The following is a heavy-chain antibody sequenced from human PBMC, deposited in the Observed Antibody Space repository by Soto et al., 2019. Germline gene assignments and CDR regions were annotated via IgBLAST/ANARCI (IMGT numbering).Heavy chain of an antibody. CDR1: GYTFTSYD. V-gene: IGHV1-8*01. Sequence: SVKVSCKASGYTFTSYDINWVRQATGQGLEWMGWMNPNSGNTGYAQKFQGRVTMTRNTSISTAYMELSSLRSEDTAVYYCARGTRGSGGSGWYLYAYWGQGTLVTVSS. D-gene: IGHD6-19*01. CDR3: ARGTRGSGGSGWYLYAY. CDR2: MNPNSGNT. J-gene: IGHJ4*02.